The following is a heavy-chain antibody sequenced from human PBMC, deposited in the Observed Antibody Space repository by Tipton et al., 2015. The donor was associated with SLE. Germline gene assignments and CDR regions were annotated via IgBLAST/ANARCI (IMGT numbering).Heavy chain of an antibody. CDR2: IIPILGIA. CDR3: ARGVDTAMVYYYYGMDV. V-gene: IGHV1-69*09. D-gene: IGHD5-18*01. J-gene: IGHJ6*02. CDR1: GGTFSSYT. Sequence: QLVQSGAEVKKSGESLKISCKGSGGTFSSYTISWVRQAPGQGLEWMGRIIPILGIANYAQKFQGRVTITADKSTSTAYMELSSLRSEDTAVYYCARGVDTAMVYYYYGMDVWGQGTTVTVSS.